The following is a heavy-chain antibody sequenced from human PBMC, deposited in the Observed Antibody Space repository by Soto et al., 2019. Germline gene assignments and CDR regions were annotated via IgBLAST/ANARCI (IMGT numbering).Heavy chain of an antibody. CDR2: IIPILGIA. J-gene: IGHJ5*02. D-gene: IGHD2-21*01. CDR3: ASGPLDLAISNLGNWFDP. CDR1: GGTFSSYT. V-gene: IGHV1-69*02. Sequence: QVQLVQSGAEVKKPGSSVKVSCKASGGTFSSYTISWVRQAPGQGLECMGRIIPILGIANYAQKFQGRVTITADKSTSTAYMELSSLRSEDTAVYYCASGPLDLAISNLGNWFDPWGQGTLVTVSS.